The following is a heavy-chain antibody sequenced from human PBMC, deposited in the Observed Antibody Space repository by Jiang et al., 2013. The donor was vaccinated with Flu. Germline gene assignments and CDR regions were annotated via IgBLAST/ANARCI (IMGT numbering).Heavy chain of an antibody. CDR2: INPXGGAA. J-gene: IGHJ5*02. V-gene: IGHV1-46*01. CDR3: AKDAVVAAGTAWFDP. CDR1: GYPFTPYF. D-gene: IGHD2-15*01. Sequence: GAEVKKPGDSVKISCKASGYPFTPYFIHWVRQAPGQGLEWMGIINPXGGAADYAQRFQGRVAMTRDTSTSTVYMELSNLRSDDTAVYYCAKDAVVAAGTAWFDPWGQGTLVTV.